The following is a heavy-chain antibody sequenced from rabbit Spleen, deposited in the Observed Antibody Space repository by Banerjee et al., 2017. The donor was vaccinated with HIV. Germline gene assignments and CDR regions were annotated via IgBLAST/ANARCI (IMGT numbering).Heavy chain of an antibody. Sequence: QSLEESGGDLVKPGASLTVTCTASGFSFSSSYYMCWVRQAPGKGLECIACIYGGSSGSTYYADWAKGRFTISKTSSTTVTLQMTSLTVADTATYFCARGSATMTLVITGYYLSLWGQGTLVTVS. V-gene: IGHV1S40*01. J-gene: IGHJ4*01. CDR2: IYGGSSGST. D-gene: IGHD2-1*01. CDR1: GFSFSSSYY. CDR3: ARGSATMTLVITGYYLSL.